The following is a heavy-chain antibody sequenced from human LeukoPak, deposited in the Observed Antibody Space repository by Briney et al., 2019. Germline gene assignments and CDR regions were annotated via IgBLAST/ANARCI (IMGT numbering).Heavy chain of an antibody. CDR1: GFTFSSYI. CDR2: ITSNGDTT. Sequence: WGSLRLSCSASGFTFSSYIMHWARQAPGKGLEYVSAITSNGDTTYYADSVKGRVTISRDNSKNTLYLQMSSLRAEDTAVYYCVKDDSYYYDSSGRDSWGQGTLVTVSS. J-gene: IGHJ4*02. D-gene: IGHD3-22*01. CDR3: VKDDSYYYDSSGRDS. V-gene: IGHV3-64D*09.